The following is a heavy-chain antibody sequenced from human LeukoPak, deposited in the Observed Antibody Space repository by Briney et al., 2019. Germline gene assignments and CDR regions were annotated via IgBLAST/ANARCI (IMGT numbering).Heavy chain of an antibody. Sequence: SETLSLTCTVSGGSISSYYWSWIRQPPGKGLEWIGYIYYSGSTNYNPSLKSPVTISVDTSKNQFSLRLSSVTAADTAVYYCARDGSTYYDFWSGNYYYGMDVWGQGTTVTVSS. CDR2: IYYSGST. J-gene: IGHJ6*02. CDR1: GGSISSYY. CDR3: ARDGSTYYDFWSGNYYYGMDV. V-gene: IGHV4-59*01. D-gene: IGHD3-3*01.